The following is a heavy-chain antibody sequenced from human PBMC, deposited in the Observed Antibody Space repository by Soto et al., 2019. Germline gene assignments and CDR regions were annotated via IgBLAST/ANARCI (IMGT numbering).Heavy chain of an antibody. J-gene: IGHJ5*02. V-gene: IGHV5-10-1*01. CDR1: GYVFTTYW. Sequence: PGESLKISCQGSGYVFTTYWISWVRQMTGKGLEWMGRIGHGDSYSNYSPSFQGHDTISVDNSIHTAYLPSHSLTASDPTIYYCARVRVSAFYDNWFDPWGQGTLVTVSS. CDR2: IGHGDSYS. CDR3: ARVRVSAFYDNWFDP. D-gene: IGHD3-10*01.